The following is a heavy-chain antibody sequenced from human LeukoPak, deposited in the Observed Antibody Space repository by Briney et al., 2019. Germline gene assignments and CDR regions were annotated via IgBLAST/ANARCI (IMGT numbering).Heavy chain of an antibody. Sequence: ASVKVSCKASGYSFTEYYTHWVRQAPGQGFEWMGRINTNSGGTNYAENFQGRVTMTRDTSISTAYIELSSLRSDDTAVYYCVTFGSGAHYGGYWGQGTLVTVSS. CDR1: GYSFTEYY. J-gene: IGHJ4*02. CDR3: VTFGSGAHYGGY. V-gene: IGHV1-2*06. CDR2: INTNSGGT. D-gene: IGHD3-10*01.